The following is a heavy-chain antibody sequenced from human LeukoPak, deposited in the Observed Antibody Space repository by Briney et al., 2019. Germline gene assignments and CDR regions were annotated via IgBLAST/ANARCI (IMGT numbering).Heavy chain of an antibody. V-gene: IGHV3-43D*03. CDR1: GFTFDDYA. CDR2: ISWDGGTT. CDR3: AKDVGLYPSTIWYGPFPS. D-gene: IGHD6-13*01. Sequence: GGSLRLSCAASGFTFDDYAMHWVRQAPGKGLEWVSLISWDGGTTYYADSVKGRFTISRDNNRNSLYLQMNSLRTDDTALYYCAKDVGLYPSTIWYGPFPSWGQGTLVTASS. J-gene: IGHJ5*02.